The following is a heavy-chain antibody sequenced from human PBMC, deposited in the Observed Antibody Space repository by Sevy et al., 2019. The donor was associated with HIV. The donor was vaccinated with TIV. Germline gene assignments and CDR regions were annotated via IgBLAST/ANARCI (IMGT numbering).Heavy chain of an antibody. CDR2: INQDGSEK. J-gene: IGHJ4*02. CDR1: GFTFNDYW. Sequence: GGSLRLSCAASGFTFNDYWMAWVHQAPGKGPEWVANINQDGSEKFYVDSVKGRFTISRDNAKNSLYLQMHSLGVEDTAVYYCARPYRTDPFYYSGSSGYYYPSYFDYWGQGTLVTVSS. D-gene: IGHD3-22*01. V-gene: IGHV3-7*01. CDR3: ARPYRTDPFYYSGSSGYYYPSYFDY.